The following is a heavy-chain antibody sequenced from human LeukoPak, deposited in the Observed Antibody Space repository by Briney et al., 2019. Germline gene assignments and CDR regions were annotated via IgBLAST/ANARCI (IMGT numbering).Heavy chain of an antibody. D-gene: IGHD2-2*01. CDR3: ANSAYQLPPVGPFDY. CDR2: ISSSSSTI. J-gene: IGHJ4*02. CDR1: GFTFSSYS. V-gene: IGHV3-48*01. Sequence: GGSLRLSCAASGFTFSSYSMNWVRQAPGKGLEWVSYISSSSSTIYYADSVKGRFTISRDNAKNSLYLQMNSLRAEDTAVYYCANSAYQLPPVGPFDYWGQGTLVTVSS.